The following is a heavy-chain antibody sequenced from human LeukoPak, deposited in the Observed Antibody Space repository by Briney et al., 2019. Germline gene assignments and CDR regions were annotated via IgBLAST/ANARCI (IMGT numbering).Heavy chain of an antibody. CDR3: ASGPAWEGHHYYSDY. CDR1: VYTLPNYD. Sequence: GASVKVSCKPSVYTLPNYDIHRVRQATGQRLEWMGWMNANSGNTDYAQKFQGRVTMTSNTSINTAYMELSSLDCADPTVYGYASGPAWEGHHYYSDYWGQGTLVTVSS. D-gene: IGHD1-26*01. J-gene: IGHJ4*02. V-gene: IGHV1-8*01. CDR2: MNANSGNT.